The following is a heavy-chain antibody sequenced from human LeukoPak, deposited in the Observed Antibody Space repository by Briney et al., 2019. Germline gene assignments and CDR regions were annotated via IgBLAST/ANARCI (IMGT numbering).Heavy chain of an antibody. CDR3: ARSIAAAQNYFDY. D-gene: IGHD6-13*01. J-gene: IGHJ4*02. Sequence: GRSLRLSCAASGFTFSSYAMYWVRQAPGKGLEWVAVISYDGSNKYYADSVKGRFTISRDNSKNTLYLQMNSLRAEDTAVYYCARSIAAAQNYFDYWGQGTLVTVSS. CDR2: ISYDGSNK. V-gene: IGHV3-30-3*01. CDR1: GFTFSSYA.